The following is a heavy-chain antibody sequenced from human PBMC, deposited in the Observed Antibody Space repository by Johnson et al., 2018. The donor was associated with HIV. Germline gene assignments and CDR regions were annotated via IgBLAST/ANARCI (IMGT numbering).Heavy chain of an antibody. CDR2: IWYDGSNK. CDR3: ARAGSSSAFDI. CDR1: GFTFSSYG. D-gene: IGHD1-26*01. Sequence: VQLVESGGGVVQPGRSLRLSCAASGFTFSSYGMHWVRQAPGQGLEWVAVIWYDGSNKYYADSVKGRFTISRDNSKNTLCLQMNSLRAEDTAVYYCARAGSSSAFDIWGQGTLVTVSS. J-gene: IGHJ3*02. V-gene: IGHV3-33*01.